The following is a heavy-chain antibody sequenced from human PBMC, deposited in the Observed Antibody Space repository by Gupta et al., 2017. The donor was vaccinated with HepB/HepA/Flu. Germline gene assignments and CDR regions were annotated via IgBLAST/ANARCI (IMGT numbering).Heavy chain of an antibody. V-gene: IGHV4-4*02. CDR2: IFHSGRP. J-gene: IGHJ5*02. CDR3: ARDVTSDNWNDGNWFDP. D-gene: IGHD1-20*01. CDR1: GGSISSTNW. Sequence: QVQLQESGPGLVKPSGTLSLTCAVSGGSISSTNWWTWVRQPPGKGLEWIGEIFHSGRPTYNPSLKSRVTISMDKSKNQFSLKLSSVSAADTAVYYCARDVTSDNWNDGNWFDPWGQGTLVTVAS.